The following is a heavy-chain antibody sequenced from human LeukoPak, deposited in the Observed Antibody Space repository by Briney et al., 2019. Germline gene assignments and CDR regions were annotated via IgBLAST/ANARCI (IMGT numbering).Heavy chain of an antibody. D-gene: IGHD3-3*01. Sequence: ASVKVSCKASGYTFTSYGISWVRQAPGHGLEWMGWISAYNGNTNYAQKLQGRVTMTTDTSTSTAYMELRSLRSDDTAVYYCARGRQTYYDFWSGYYTTFDYWGQGTLVTVSS. CDR1: GYTFTSYG. V-gene: IGHV1-18*01. CDR2: ISAYNGNT. CDR3: ARGRQTYYDFWSGYYTTFDY. J-gene: IGHJ4*02.